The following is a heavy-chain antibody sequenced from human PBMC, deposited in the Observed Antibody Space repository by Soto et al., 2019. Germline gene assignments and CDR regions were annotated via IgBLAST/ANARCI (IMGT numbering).Heavy chain of an antibody. V-gene: IGHV1-3*05. J-gene: IGHJ4*02. D-gene: IGHD6-13*01. CDR1: GYIFTNYA. CDR3: ARDYTASAGHPDY. Sequence: QVQLVQSGAEEKKPGASVKVSCKASGYIFTNYAIHWVRQAPGQRLEWMGWINAGNDNTKYSQKFQGRVTITRDTSASTAYMELSSLRSEDTAVYYCARDYTASAGHPDYWGQGTLVTVSS. CDR2: INAGNDNT.